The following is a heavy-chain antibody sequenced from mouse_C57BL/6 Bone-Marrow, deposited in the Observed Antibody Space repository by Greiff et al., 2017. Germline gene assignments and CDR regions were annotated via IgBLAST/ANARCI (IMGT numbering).Heavy chain of an antibody. Sequence: VQLQQSDAELVKPGASVKISCKVSGYTFTDHTIHWMKQRPEQGLEWIGYIYPRDGSTKYNEKFKGKATLTADKSSSTAYMQLNSLTSEDAAVYVCAREGVYYGNYCWDFDGWGTGTTVTVAS. V-gene: IGHV1-78*01. J-gene: IGHJ1*03. CDR2: IYPRDGST. CDR3: AREGVYYGNYCWDFDG. D-gene: IGHD2-1*01. CDR1: GYTFTDHT.